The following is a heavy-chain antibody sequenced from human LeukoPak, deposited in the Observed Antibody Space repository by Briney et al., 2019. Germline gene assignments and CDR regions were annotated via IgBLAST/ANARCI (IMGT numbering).Heavy chain of an antibody. CDR3: ARDLRLPSVDTAMVLDY. Sequence: PWASVKVSCKASGYTFTGYYMHWVRQAPGQGLEWMGRINPNSGGTNYAQKFQGRVTMTRDTSISTAYMELSRLRSDDTAVYYCARDLRLPSVDTAMVLDYWGQGTLVTVSS. V-gene: IGHV1-2*06. CDR2: INPNSGGT. J-gene: IGHJ4*02. CDR1: GYTFTGYY. D-gene: IGHD5-18*01.